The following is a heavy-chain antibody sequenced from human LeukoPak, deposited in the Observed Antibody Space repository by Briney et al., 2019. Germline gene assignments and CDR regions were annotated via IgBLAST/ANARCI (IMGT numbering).Heavy chain of an antibody. CDR1: GFTFSSYA. D-gene: IGHD4-11*01. J-gene: IGHJ4*02. V-gene: IGHV3-15*01. CDR2: IKSKTDGGTT. CDR3: TTTDYPVFDY. Sequence: PGGSLRLPCAASGFTFSSYAMSWVRQAPGKGLEWVGRIKSKTDGGTTDYAAPVKGRFTISRDDSKNTLYLQMNSLKTEDTAVYYCTTTDYPVFDYWGQGTLVTVSS.